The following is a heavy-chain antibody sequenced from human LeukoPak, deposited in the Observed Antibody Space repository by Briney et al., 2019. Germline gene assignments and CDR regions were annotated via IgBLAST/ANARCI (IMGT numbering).Heavy chain of an antibody. Sequence: RTGGSLRLSCAASGFTFSSYWMHWVRHAPGKGLAWVSRIYSDGITTTYADSVKGRFTISRDNAKNMLYLQMNSLRAEDTAVYYYARGTYLDYWGQGTLVTVSS. CDR1: GFTFSSYW. J-gene: IGHJ4*02. D-gene: IGHD3/OR15-3a*01. V-gene: IGHV3-74*01. CDR3: ARGTYLDY. CDR2: IYSDGITT.